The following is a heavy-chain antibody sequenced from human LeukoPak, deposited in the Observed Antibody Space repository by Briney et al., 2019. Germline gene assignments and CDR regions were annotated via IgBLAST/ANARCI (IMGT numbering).Heavy chain of an antibody. Sequence: SGTLSLTCAVSGGSIGGSSWWTWVRQPPGKGLEWIGEIYHSGSTNYNPSLKSRVTISVDKSKDQFSLKLTSVTAADTAVYYCARNYGDNNFDYWGQGTLVTVSS. CDR2: IYHSGST. CDR1: GGSIGGSSW. D-gene: IGHD4-17*01. CDR3: ARNYGDNNFDY. V-gene: IGHV4-4*02. J-gene: IGHJ4*02.